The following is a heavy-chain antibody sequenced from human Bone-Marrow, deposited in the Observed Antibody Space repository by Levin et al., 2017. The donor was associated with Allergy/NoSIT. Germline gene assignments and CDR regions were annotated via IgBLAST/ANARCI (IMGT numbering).Heavy chain of an antibody. CDR3: TTGPSYSVAMDY. CDR1: GFTFSNAW. D-gene: IGHD4-23*01. Sequence: GESLKISCAASGFTFSNAWMSWVRQAPGKGLEWVGRIKSKTDGGTTDYAAPVKGRFTISRDDSKNTLYLQMNSLKTEDTAVYYCTTGPSYSVAMDYWGQGTLVTVSS. CDR2: IKSKTDGGTT. V-gene: IGHV3-15*01. J-gene: IGHJ4*02.